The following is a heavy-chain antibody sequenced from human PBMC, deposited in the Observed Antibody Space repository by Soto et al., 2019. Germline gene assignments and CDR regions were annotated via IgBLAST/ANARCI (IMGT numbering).Heavy chain of an antibody. CDR2: ILNDGSNR. V-gene: IGHV3-33*01. D-gene: IGHD3-10*01. CDR3: ARDDEYSGNVMDV. Sequence: QVQLVEFGGGVVQPGRSLRLSCAAFEFTFSNYGSHWVRQAPGKGLEWVGVILNDGSNRYHADSVKDRFTISRDNSKNTLYLQLNSLRAEDTAVYYCARDDEYSGNVMDVWGQGSTVTVS. J-gene: IGHJ6*02. CDR1: EFTFSNYG.